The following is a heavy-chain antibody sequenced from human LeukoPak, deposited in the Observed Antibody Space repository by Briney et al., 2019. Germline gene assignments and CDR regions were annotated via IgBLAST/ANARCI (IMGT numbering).Heavy chain of an antibody. J-gene: IGHJ5*02. D-gene: IGHD2-2*01. CDR3: AARWCSSTSCYYNWFDP. CDR1: GFTFSSYS. V-gene: IGHV3-21*01. Sequence: GGSLRLSCAASGFTFSSYSMNWVRRAPGKGLEWVSSISSSSSYIYYADSVKGRFTISRDNAKNSLYLQMNSLRAEDTAVYYCAARWCSSTSCYYNWFDPWGQGTLVTVSS. CDR2: ISSSSSYI.